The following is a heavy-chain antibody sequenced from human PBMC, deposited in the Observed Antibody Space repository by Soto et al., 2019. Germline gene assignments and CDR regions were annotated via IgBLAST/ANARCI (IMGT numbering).Heavy chain of an antibody. J-gene: IGHJ4*02. CDR1: GYTFTSYY. CDR3: VLMVYASAPDYGDYRDYFDY. Sequence: QVQLVQSGAEVKKPGASVKVSCKASGYTFTSYYMHWVRQAPGQGLEWMGIINPSGGSKSYAQKFQGRVTMTRDTSTSTVYMELSSLRSEDTAVYYCVLMVYASAPDYGDYRDYFDYWGQGTLVTVSS. D-gene: IGHD2-8*01. V-gene: IGHV1-46*01. CDR2: INPSGGSK.